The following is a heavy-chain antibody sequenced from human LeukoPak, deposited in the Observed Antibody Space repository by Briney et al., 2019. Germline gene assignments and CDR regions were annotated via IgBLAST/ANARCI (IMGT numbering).Heavy chain of an antibody. CDR3: ARGSIVGATFDY. CDR2: IYYSGST. Sequence: SETLSLTCTVSGGSISSSSYYWGWIRQPPGKGLEWIGSIYYSGSTYYSPSLKSRVTISVDTSKNQFSLKLSSVTAADTAVYYCARGSIVGATFDYWGQGTLVTVSS. CDR1: GGSISSSSYY. V-gene: IGHV4-39*07. J-gene: IGHJ4*02. D-gene: IGHD1-26*01.